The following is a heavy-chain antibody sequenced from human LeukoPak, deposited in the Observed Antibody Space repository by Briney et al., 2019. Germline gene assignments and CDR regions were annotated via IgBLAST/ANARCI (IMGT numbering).Heavy chain of an antibody. CDR2: LSGSGSTT. CDR3: AKAGYSSSWPLDY. Sequence: GGSLRLSCAASGFTFSSDGMSWVRQAPGKGLEWVSALSGSGSTTYYADSVKGRFTISRDNSKNTLFLEMNSLRVEDTAVYYCAKAGYSSSWPLDYWGQGTQVTASS. CDR1: GFTFSSDG. J-gene: IGHJ4*02. V-gene: IGHV3-23*01. D-gene: IGHD6-13*01.